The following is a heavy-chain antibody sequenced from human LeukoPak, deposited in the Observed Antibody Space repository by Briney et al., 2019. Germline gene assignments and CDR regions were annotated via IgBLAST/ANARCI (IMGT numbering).Heavy chain of an antibody. D-gene: IGHD4-17*01. V-gene: IGHV4-59*01. CDR2: IYYSGSA. CDR3: ARATSDYASYYSYYMDV. Sequence: PSETLSLTCTVSGGSISSYYWSWIRQPPGKGLEWIGHIYYSGSANYNPSLKSRVTISVDTSKNQFSLKLSSVTAADTAVYYCARATSDYASYYSYYMDVWGNGTTVTISS. J-gene: IGHJ6*03. CDR1: GGSISSYY.